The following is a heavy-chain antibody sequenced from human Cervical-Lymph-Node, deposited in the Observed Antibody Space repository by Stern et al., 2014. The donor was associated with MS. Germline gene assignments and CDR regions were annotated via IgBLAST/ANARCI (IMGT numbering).Heavy chain of an antibody. D-gene: IGHD1-1*01. V-gene: IGHV3-53*01. CDR3: ARDTSSPERSDW. CDR1: GFTVSRDY. CDR2: LTNVGST. J-gene: IGHJ4*02. Sequence: EVHLVESGGGVIQPGGSLRLSCTASGFTVSRDYMTWVLQAPGKGLEWVSLLTNVGSTFYTDPVKGRFPISRDDSKNTVYLHMTSLRAEDTAMYYCARDTSSPERSDWWGQGTLVTVSS.